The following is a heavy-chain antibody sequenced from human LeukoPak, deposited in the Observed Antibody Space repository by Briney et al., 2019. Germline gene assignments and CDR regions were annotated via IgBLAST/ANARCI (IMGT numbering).Heavy chain of an antibody. CDR3: AKVAKYYYGSETYYFFEH. J-gene: IGHJ4*02. CDR1: GFTFSSRDW. D-gene: IGHD3-10*01. Sequence: GGSLRLSCVASGFTFSSRDWMTWVRQAPGKGLEWVANIKQDGTEKYYADSVKGRFTISRDNAKNSLYLQMNSLRVEDTAVYYCAKVAKYYYGSETYYFFEHWGQGTPVTASS. V-gene: IGHV3-7*01. CDR2: IKQDGTEK.